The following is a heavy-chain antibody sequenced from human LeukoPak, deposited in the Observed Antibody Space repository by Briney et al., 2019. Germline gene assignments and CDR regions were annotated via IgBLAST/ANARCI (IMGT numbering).Heavy chain of an antibody. D-gene: IGHD1-26*01. CDR1: GFTFSSYS. CDR2: ISSSSSTI. J-gene: IGHJ4*02. CDR3: ARDVYSGSYPFDY. Sequence: GGSLRLSCAASGFTFSSYSMNWVRQAPGKGLEWVSYISSSSSTIYYADSVKGRFTISRDNAKNSLYLQMNSLRAEDTAVYYCARDVYSGSYPFDYWGQGTLVTVSS. V-gene: IGHV3-48*01.